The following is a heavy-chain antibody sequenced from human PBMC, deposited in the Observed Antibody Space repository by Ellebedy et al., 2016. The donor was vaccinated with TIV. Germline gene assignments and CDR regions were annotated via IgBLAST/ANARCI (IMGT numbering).Heavy chain of an antibody. J-gene: IGHJ1*01. CDR2: IVGTGTTT. CDR3: TKDKFTVNMYFLGGEHLQH. CDR1: GFTFNFYS. V-gene: IGHV3-48*01. D-gene: IGHD4-17*01. Sequence: GGSLRLXXAASGFTFNFYSMNWVRQAAGKGLEWISYIVGTGTTTYHADSVKGRFTISRDNSKNTLYLQMNSLRAEDTAVYYCTKDKFTVNMYFLGGEHLQHWGQGTLVIVSS.